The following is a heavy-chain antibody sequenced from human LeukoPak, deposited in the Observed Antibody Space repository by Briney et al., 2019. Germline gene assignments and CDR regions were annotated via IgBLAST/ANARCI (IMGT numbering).Heavy chain of an antibody. D-gene: IGHD4-17*01. CDR2: IRQDGSQK. V-gene: IGHV3-7*01. Sequence: GGSLRLSCVASGFTFSRFWMSWVRQAPGKGLEWVANIRQDGSQKNYVDSVKGRFTISRDNAKNSLYLQMNSLRGEDTAVYYCARDEGDTVTTYRFDLWGRGTLVTVSS. J-gene: IGHJ2*01. CDR3: ARDEGDTVTTYRFDL. CDR1: GFTFSRFW.